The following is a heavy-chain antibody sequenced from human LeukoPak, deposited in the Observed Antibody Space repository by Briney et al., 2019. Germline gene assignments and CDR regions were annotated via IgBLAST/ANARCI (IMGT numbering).Heavy chain of an antibody. V-gene: IGHV3-74*01. Sequence: GGSLRLSCAASGFTFSSCWMHWVRQVPGKGLVWVSRINTNGSSTSYADPVKGRFTISRDNAKNTLYLQMNSLRAEDTAVYYCARGGGRITIFGVVIDRGSDAFDIWGQGTMVTVSS. CDR3: ARGGGRITIFGVVIDRGSDAFDI. J-gene: IGHJ3*02. CDR2: INTNGSST. CDR1: GFTFSSCW. D-gene: IGHD3-3*01.